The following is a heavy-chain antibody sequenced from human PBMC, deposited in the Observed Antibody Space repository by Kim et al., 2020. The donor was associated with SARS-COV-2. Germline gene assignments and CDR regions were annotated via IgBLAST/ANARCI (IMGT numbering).Heavy chain of an antibody. CDR2: IYPGDSDT. D-gene: IGHD6-6*01. Sequence: GESLKISCKSSGYSFTSYWIGWVRQMPGKGLEWMGIIYPGDSDTRYSPSFQGQVTISADKSISTAYLQWSSLKASDTAMYYCARHRGSSSFLEGTNYFDYWSQGTLVTVSS. CDR3: ARHRGSSSFLEGTNYFDY. V-gene: IGHV5-51*01. J-gene: IGHJ4*02. CDR1: GYSFTSYW.